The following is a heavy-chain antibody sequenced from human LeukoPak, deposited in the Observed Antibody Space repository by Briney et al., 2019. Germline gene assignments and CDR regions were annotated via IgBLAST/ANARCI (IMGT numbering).Heavy chain of an antibody. CDR3: ARDHSTLSYDSSDY. D-gene: IGHD3-22*01. Sequence: GGSLRLSCAASGFTVSSNYMSWVRQAPGKGLEWVSLIHSDDTYYADSVKGRFTISRDNAKNSLYLQMNSLRAEDTAVYYCARDHSTLSYDSSDYWGQGTLVTVSS. V-gene: IGHV3-53*01. CDR2: IHSDDT. J-gene: IGHJ4*02. CDR1: GFTVSSNY.